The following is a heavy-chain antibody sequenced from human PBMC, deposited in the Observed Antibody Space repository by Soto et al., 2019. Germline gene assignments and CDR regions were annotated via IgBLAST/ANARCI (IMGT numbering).Heavy chain of an antibody. CDR2: ISSSSSTI. J-gene: IGHJ4*02. CDR1: GFTFSSYS. Sequence: EVQLVESGGGLVQPGGSLRLSCAASGFTFSSYSMNWVRQAPGKGLEWVSYISSSSSTIYYADSVKGRFTISRDNAKNSLYLQMSSLRAEDTAVYYCARDTPIYGSGSYYPFDYWGQGTLVTVSS. V-gene: IGHV3-48*01. D-gene: IGHD3-10*01. CDR3: ARDTPIYGSGSYYPFDY.